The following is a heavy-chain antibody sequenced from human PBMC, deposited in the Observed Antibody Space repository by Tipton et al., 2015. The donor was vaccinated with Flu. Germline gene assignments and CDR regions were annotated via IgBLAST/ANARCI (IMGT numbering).Heavy chain of an antibody. CDR3: GRRQRFYFGLDV. V-gene: IGHV3-11*01. D-gene: IGHD5-24*01. CDR1: GFTFSDYC. CDR2: ISSSGGTI. Sequence: SLRLSCAASGFTFSDYCMTWIRQAPGKGLEWLSYISSSGGTIFYADSVKGRFSISRDNAKTSLFLQINSLRPEDSAVYYCGRRQRFYFGLDVWGQGTTVTVSS. J-gene: IGHJ6*02.